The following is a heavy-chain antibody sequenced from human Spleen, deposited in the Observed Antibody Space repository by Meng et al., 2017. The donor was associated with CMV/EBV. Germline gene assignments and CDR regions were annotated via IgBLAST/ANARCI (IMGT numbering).Heavy chain of an antibody. Sequence: GGSLRLSCAASGFTFSSYGMHWVRQAPGKGLEWVAFIRYDGSNKYYADSVKGRFTISRDNSKNTLYLQMNSLRAEDTAVYYCAKARLWFGELPFDYWGQGTLVTVSS. D-gene: IGHD3-10*01. CDR3: AKARLWFGELPFDY. CDR2: IRYDGSNK. V-gene: IGHV3-30*02. J-gene: IGHJ4*02. CDR1: GFTFSSYG.